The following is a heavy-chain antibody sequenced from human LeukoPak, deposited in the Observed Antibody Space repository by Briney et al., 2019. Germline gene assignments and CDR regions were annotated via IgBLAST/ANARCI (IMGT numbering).Heavy chain of an antibody. V-gene: IGHV1-18*01. CDR1: GYTFTSYG. J-gene: IGHJ6*02. D-gene: IGHD6-13*01. Sequence: ASVKVSCKASGYTFTSYGISWVRQAPGQGLEWMGWISAYNGNTNYAQKLQGRATMTTDTSTSTAYMELRSLRSDDTAVYYCARDEYSSSWYSYYYYGMDVWGQGTTVTVSS. CDR2: ISAYNGNT. CDR3: ARDEYSSSWYSYYYYGMDV.